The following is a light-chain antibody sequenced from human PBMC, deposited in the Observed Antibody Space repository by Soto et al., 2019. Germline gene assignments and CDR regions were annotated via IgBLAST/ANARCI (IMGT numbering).Light chain of an antibody. Sequence: EVVLTQSPGTLSLSPGERASLPCRASQSVSSSHLAWYQQKPGQPPRLLIYDASKRATGIPDRFSGSGSGTDFPLTISRLEPEDCAVYYCYLCGNSPPTFGQGTKVEVK. CDR2: DAS. V-gene: IGKV3-20*01. CDR1: QSVSSSH. J-gene: IGKJ1*01. CDR3: YLCGNSPPT.